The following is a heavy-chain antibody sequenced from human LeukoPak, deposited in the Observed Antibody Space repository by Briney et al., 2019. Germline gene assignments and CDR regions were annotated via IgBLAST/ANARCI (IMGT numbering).Heavy chain of an antibody. V-gene: IGHV4-59*08. Sequence: SETLSLTCTVSGGSISSYYWSWIRQPPGKGLEWIGYIYYSGSTNYNPSLKSRVTISVDTSKNQLSLKLSSVTGADTAVYYCASNYYGSGSLDYWGQGSLVSVCS. D-gene: IGHD3-10*01. CDR2: IYYSGST. CDR3: ASNYYGSGSLDY. CDR1: GGSISSYY. J-gene: IGHJ4*02.